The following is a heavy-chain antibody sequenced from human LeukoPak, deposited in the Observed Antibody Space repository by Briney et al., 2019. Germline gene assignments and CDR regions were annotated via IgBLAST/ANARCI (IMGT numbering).Heavy chain of an antibody. J-gene: IGHJ6*02. CDR2: IYSGGST. D-gene: IGHD1-26*01. CDR3: ARGCGSYCYYGMDV. CDR1: GFTVSSNY. V-gene: IGHV3-66*01. Sequence: GGSLRLSCAASGFTVSSNYMSWVRQAPGKGLEWVSFIYSGGSTYYADSVKGRFTISRDNSKNTLYLQMNSLRAEDTAVYYCARGCGSYCYYGMDVWGQGTTVTVSS.